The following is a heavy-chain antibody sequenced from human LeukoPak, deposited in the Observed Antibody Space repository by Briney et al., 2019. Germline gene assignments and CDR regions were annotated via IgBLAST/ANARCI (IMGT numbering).Heavy chain of an antibody. D-gene: IGHD6-13*01. CDR3: AKDAYSSSWHYFDY. Sequence: GGSLRPSCAATGFTFSSYAMSWVRQAPGKGLEWVSAISGSGGSTYYADSVKGRFTISRDNSKNTLYLQMNSLRAEDTAVYYCAKDAYSSSWHYFDYWGQGTLVTVSS. CDR2: ISGSGGST. CDR1: GFTFSSYA. J-gene: IGHJ4*02. V-gene: IGHV3-23*01.